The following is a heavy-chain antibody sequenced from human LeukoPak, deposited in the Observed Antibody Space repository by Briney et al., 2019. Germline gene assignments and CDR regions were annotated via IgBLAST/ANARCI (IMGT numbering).Heavy chain of an antibody. V-gene: IGHV1-24*01. D-gene: IGHD3-10*01. Sequence: ASVKVSCKASGYTLTELSMHWVRQAPGKGLEWMGGFDPEDGETIYAQKFQGRVTMTEDTSTDTAYMELSSLRSEDTAVYYCATVNPITMVRGVIITPFDYWGQGTLVTVSS. CDR3: ATVNPITMVRGVIITPFDY. J-gene: IGHJ4*02. CDR1: GYTLTELS. CDR2: FDPEDGET.